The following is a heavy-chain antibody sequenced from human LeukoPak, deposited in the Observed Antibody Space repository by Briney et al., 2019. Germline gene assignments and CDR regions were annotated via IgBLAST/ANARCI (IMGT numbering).Heavy chain of an antibody. CDR1: GSAFSTSG. CDR2: ISSSSNFI. D-gene: IGHD5-24*01. V-gene: IGHV3-21*01. CDR3: ARALGRWLQLDY. Sequence: GGSLRLSCAASGSAFSTSGMNWVRQAPGKGLEWVSYISSSSNFISYGDSMRGRFTISRDNAKNSLYLQMNSLRAEDTAVYYCARALGRWLQLDYWGQGTLVTVSS. J-gene: IGHJ4*02.